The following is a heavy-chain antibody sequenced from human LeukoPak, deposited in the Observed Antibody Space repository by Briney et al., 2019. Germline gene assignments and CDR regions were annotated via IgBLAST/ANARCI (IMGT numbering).Heavy chain of an antibody. D-gene: IGHD6-19*01. CDR1: GFTFSSYA. V-gene: IGHV3-23*01. CDR2: ISGSGGST. Sequence: RAGGSLRLSCAASGFTFSSYAMSWVRQAPGKGLEWVSAISGSGGSTYYADSVKGRFTISRDNSKNTLYLQMNSLRAEDTAVYYCARAPIAVAGTDYWGQGTLVTVSS. J-gene: IGHJ4*02. CDR3: ARAPIAVAGTDY.